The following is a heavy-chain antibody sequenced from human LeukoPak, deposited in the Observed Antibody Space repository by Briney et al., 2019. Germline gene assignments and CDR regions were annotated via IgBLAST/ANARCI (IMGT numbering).Heavy chain of an antibody. CDR2: IKHDGSEE. CDR1: GFTFNIFW. Sequence: GGSLRLSCAASGFTFNIFWMSWVRQAPGKGLEWVANIKHDGSEEYYGDSVRGRFTISRENAKNSLILQMNSLRGEDTAVYYCARALGNSTGDYWGQEALVTVSS. V-gene: IGHV3-7*04. D-gene: IGHD7-27*01. CDR3: ARALGNSTGDY. J-gene: IGHJ4*02.